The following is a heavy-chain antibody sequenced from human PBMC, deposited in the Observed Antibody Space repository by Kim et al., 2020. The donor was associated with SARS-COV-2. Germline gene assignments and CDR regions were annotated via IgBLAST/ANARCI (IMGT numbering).Heavy chain of an antibody. CDR1: GFTFSSYA. J-gene: IGHJ4*02. Sequence: GGSLRLSCSASGFTFSSYAMHWVRQAPGKGLEYVSAISSNGGSTYYADSVKGRFTISRDNSKNTLYLQMSSLRAEDTAVYYCVKVRLVQRFYFDYWGQGTLVTVSS. D-gene: IGHD6-13*01. V-gene: IGHV3-64D*09. CDR2: ISSNGGST. CDR3: VKVRLVQRFYFDY.